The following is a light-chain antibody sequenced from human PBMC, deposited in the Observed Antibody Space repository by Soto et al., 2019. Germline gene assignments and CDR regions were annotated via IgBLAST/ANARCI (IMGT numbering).Light chain of an antibody. V-gene: IGKV1-5*03. CDR2: KAS. CDR3: HQYNSYLYT. CDR1: QSISSW. Sequence: DIQMTQSPSTLSASVGDRVTITCRASQSISSWLAWYQQKPGKAPKLLIYKASSLESGVPSRFGGSGSGTEFTLTISSLQPDDFATYYCHQYNSYLYTFGQGTRLEIK. J-gene: IGKJ5*01.